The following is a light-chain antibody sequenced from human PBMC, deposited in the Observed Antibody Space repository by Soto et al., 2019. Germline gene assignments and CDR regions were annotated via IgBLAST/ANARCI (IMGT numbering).Light chain of an antibody. J-gene: IGKJ1*01. CDR3: QQFRNYPWT. Sequence: DIQMTQSPSSLSASVGDRVTITCRASQSISSYLNWYQQKPGKAPKLLIYAASSLQSGVPSRFTASGSGTEFTLTITSLQPDDFATYYCQQFRNYPWTFGQGTKV. CDR1: QSISSY. CDR2: AAS. V-gene: IGKV1-39*01.